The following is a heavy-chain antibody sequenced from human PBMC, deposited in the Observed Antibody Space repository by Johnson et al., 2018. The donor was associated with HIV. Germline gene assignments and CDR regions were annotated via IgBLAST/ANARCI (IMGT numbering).Heavy chain of an antibody. CDR2: ISYGGST. J-gene: IGHJ3*02. CDR1: GFTFSSYD. Sequence: QVQLVESGGGLVQPGGSLRLSCAASGFTFSSYDMHWVRQAPGKGLEWVAVISYGGSTGYAADVKGRSTISRDNVKKTLYMQMNSLRAEDTAVYYCAREGGAAAPDAFDIWGQGTMVTVSS. CDR3: AREGGAAAPDAFDI. V-gene: IGHV3-30*03. D-gene: IGHD2-2*01.